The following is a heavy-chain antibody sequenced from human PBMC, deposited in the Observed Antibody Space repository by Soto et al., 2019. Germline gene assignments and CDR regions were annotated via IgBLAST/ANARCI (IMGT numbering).Heavy chain of an antibody. J-gene: IGHJ4*02. Sequence: QVQLVESGGGVVQPGRSLRLSCAASGFTFSSYGMHWVRQAPGKGLEWVAVIWYDGSNKYYADSVKGRFTISRDNSKNTLYLQMNSLRAEDTAVYYCARDRAPYYYDSSGCLDYWGQGTLVTVSS. CDR1: GFTFSSYG. V-gene: IGHV3-33*01. CDR2: IWYDGSNK. CDR3: ARDRAPYYYDSSGCLDY. D-gene: IGHD3-22*01.